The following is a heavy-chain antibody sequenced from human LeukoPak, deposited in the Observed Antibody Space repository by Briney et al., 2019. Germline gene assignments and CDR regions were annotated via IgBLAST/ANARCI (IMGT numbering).Heavy chain of an antibody. Sequence: PSQTLSLTCTVSGGSISSGSYYWSWIRQPAGKGLEWIGRIYTSGSTNYNPSLKSRVTISVDTSKNQFSLKLSSVTAADTAVHYCARDVVAAAGTWDYWGQGTLVTVSS. CDR2: IYTSGST. V-gene: IGHV4-61*02. D-gene: IGHD6-13*01. J-gene: IGHJ4*02. CDR3: ARDVVAAAGTWDY. CDR1: GGSISSGSYY.